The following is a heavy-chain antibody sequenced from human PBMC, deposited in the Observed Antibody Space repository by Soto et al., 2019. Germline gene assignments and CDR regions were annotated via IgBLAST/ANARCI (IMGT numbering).Heavy chain of an antibody. V-gene: IGHV4-34*01. J-gene: IGHJ6*02. CDR1: GGSFSGFY. CDR2: INDSGTT. Sequence: PSETLSLTCAIYGGSFSGFYWSWIRQPPGKGLEWIGEINDSGTTNYNPSLKSRVTISADTSKAHFSLRLTSVTAADTAVYYCARETSQNVYSHYGMDVCGQGTKVTVYS. CDR3: ARETSQNVYSHYGMDV.